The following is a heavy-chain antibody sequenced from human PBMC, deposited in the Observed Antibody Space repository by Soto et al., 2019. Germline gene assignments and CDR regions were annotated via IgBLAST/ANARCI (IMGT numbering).Heavy chain of an antibody. J-gene: IGHJ4*02. Sequence: SETLSLTCSVSGASSTNKPYYGSGIRQPPGKRLEWIGYVYYSGTTNYNPSLKSRVTISVDLSKNQFSLRLSSVTTADTALYYCARTTAVPNTLRSRYFFDYWGQGTLVTVSS. CDR2: VYYSGTT. CDR1: GASSTNKPYY. D-gene: IGHD4-17*01. V-gene: IGHV4-61*01. CDR3: ARTTAVPNTLRSRYFFDY.